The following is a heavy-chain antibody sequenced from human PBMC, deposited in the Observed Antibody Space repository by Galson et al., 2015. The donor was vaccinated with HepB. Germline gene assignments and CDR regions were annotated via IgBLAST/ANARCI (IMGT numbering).Heavy chain of an antibody. D-gene: IGHD3-9*01. V-gene: IGHV1-69*04. CDR1: GGTFSSYA. CDR2: IIPILGIA. Sequence: SVKVSCKASGGTFSSYAISWVRQAPGQGLEWMGRIIPILGIANYAQKFQGRVTITADKSTSTAYMELSSLRSEYPAVYYCAGGHRIRYFDWLLPGDYYYYMDVWGKGTTVTVSS. J-gene: IGHJ6*03. CDR3: AGGHRIRYFDWLLPGDYYYYMDV.